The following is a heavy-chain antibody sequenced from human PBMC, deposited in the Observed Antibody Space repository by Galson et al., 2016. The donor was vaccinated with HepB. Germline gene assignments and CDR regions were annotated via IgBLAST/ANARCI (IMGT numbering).Heavy chain of an antibody. Sequence: SLRLSCAASGFSIADYGMHWVRQAPGKGLEWVSGISWNTDNIDYVENVKGRFTISRDNAKNSLYLQMNSLRTEGTALYYCAKDRDEDAGGFDKWGQGTLVTVSS. V-gene: IGHV3-9*01. D-gene: IGHD2-15*01. CDR2: ISWNTDNI. CDR3: AKDRDEDAGGFDK. CDR1: GFSIADYG. J-gene: IGHJ4*02.